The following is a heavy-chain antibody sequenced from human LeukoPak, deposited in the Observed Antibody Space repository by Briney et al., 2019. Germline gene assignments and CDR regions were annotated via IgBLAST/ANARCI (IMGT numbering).Heavy chain of an antibody. V-gene: IGHV4-34*01. J-gene: IGHJ5*02. CDR2: INHSGST. D-gene: IGHD6-25*01. CDR1: GGSFSGYY. Sequence: SETLSLTCAVYGGSFSGYYWSWIRQPPGKGLEWIGEINHSGSTNYNPSLKSRVTISVDTSKNQFSLKLSSVTAADTAVYYCASAAPGTNWFDPWGQGNLVTVSS. CDR3: ASAAPGTNWFDP.